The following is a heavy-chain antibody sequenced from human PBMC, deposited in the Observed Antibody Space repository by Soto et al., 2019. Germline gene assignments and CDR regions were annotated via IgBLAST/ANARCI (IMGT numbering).Heavy chain of an antibody. CDR3: ARDQFVGIVATIEVYYYGMDV. V-gene: IGHV4-4*07. D-gene: IGHD5-12*01. Sequence: KPSETLSLTCTVSGGSISSYYWSWIRQPAGKGLEWIGRIYTSGSTNYNPSLKSRVTMSVDTSKNQFSLKLSSVTAADTAVYYCARDQFVGIVATIEVYYYGMDVWGQGTTVTVSS. J-gene: IGHJ6*02. CDR1: GGSISSYY. CDR2: IYTSGST.